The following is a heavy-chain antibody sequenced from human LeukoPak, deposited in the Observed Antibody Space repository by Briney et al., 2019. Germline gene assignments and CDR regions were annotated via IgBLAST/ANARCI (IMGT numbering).Heavy chain of an antibody. CDR1: GFTFSSYS. V-gene: IGHV3-48*02. J-gene: IGHJ6*02. CDR2: ISRSSRTI. Sequence: GGSLRLSCAASGFTFSSYSMNWVRQAPGKGLEWVSYISRSSRTIYYADSVKGRFTTSRDNAKDSLYLQMNSLRDEDTAVYYCAVFLEWQGATYYGMDVWGQGTTVTVSS. CDR3: AVFLEWQGATYYGMDV. D-gene: IGHD3-3*01.